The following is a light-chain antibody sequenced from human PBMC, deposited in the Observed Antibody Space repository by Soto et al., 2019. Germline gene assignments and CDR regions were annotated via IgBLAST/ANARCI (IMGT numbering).Light chain of an antibody. Sequence: QSVLTQPASVSGSPGQSITISRTGTSSDVGGYNYVSWYQQHPGKAPKLMIYEVSNRPSGVSNRFSGSKSGNTASLTISGLQAEDEADYYCSSYTSSNTLVVFGTGTKLTVL. CDR1: SSDVGGYNY. CDR2: EVS. J-gene: IGLJ1*01. V-gene: IGLV2-14*01. CDR3: SSYTSSNTLVV.